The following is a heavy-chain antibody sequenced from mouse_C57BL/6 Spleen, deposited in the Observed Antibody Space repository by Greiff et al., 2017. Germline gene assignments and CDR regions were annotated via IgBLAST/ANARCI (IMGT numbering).Heavy chain of an antibody. Sequence: VHLVESGAELVRPGASVTLSCKASGYTFTDYEMHWVKQTPVHGLEWIGAIDPETGGTAYNQKFKGKAILTADKSSSTAYMELRSLTSEDSAVYYCTWDDYDAWFAYWGQGTLVTVSA. D-gene: IGHD2-4*01. CDR3: TWDDYDAWFAY. CDR1: GYTFTDYE. J-gene: IGHJ3*01. V-gene: IGHV1-15*01. CDR2: IDPETGGT.